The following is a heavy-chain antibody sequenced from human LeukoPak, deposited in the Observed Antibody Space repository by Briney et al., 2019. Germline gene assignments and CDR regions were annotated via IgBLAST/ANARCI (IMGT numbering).Heavy chain of an antibody. V-gene: IGHV3-9*01. CDR2: ISWNSGSI. CDR3: AKGSITFGGLIVSEYFHH. J-gene: IGHJ1*01. CDR1: GFTFDDYA. D-gene: IGHD3-16*02. Sequence: TGGSLGLSCAASGFTFDDYAMHWVRRAPGKGLEWVSGISWNSGSIGYADSVKGRFTISRDNAKNSLYLQMNSLRAADTALYYCAKGSITFGGLIVSEYFHHWGQGTLVTVSS.